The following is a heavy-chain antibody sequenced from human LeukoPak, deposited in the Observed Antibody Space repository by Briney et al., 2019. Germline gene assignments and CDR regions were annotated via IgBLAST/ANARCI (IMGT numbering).Heavy chain of an antibody. CDR1: GVIINSYA. CDR3: AKDRVSPGFNWFDP. J-gene: IGHJ5*02. D-gene: IGHD2/OR15-2a*01. V-gene: IGHV3-23*01. CDR2: INGRGDNT. Sequence: GGSLRLSCAASGVIINSYAMSWVRQAPGKGLEWVSAINGRGDNTYYADFVKGRFTISRDNSKSTVYLQMNSLRTEDTAVYYCAKDRVSPGFNWFDPWGQGTLVTVSS.